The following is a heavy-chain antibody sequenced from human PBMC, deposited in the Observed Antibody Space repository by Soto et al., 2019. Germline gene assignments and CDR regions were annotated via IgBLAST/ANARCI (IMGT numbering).Heavy chain of an antibody. CDR3: ARRRGSNGWFDL. Sequence: DSVKVSCKASGYTFINYDINWVRQAPGQGLEWVGWMNPDSGNTGYAQNFQGRVTMTGNTSISSVYMELSSLTSEDTAVYYCARRRGSNGWFDLWGQGTLVTVSS. D-gene: IGHD2-8*01. CDR1: GYTFINYD. CDR2: MNPDSGNT. V-gene: IGHV1-8*01. J-gene: IGHJ5*02.